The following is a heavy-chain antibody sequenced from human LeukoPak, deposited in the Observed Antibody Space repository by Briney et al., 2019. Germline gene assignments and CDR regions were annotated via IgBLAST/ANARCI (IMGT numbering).Heavy chain of an antibody. V-gene: IGHV3-33*06. J-gene: IGHJ4*02. CDR1: GFTFSSYG. CDR2: IWYDGSNK. Sequence: GGSLRLSCAASGFTFSSYGMHWVRQAPGKGLEWVAVIWYDGSNKYYADSVKGRFTISRDNSKNTLYLQMNSLRAEDTAVYYCAKTTNYYDSSGYSYYFDHWGQGTLVTVSS. D-gene: IGHD3-22*01. CDR3: AKTTNYYDSSGYSYYFDH.